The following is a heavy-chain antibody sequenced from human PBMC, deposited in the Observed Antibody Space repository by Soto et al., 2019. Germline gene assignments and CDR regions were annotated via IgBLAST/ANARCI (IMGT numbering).Heavy chain of an antibody. CDR1: GFTFSNYG. D-gene: IGHD1-1*01. Sequence: QVQVLESVGGVVQPGRSLRLSCATSGFTFSNYGMHWVSQAPGKGLEWVAVIWHDGKNKYYADSVKGRFTISRDNSKNTLFLQMDSLRAEDTAVYHCARDPENDEAIDYWGQGTLVTVSS. CDR3: ARDPENDEAIDY. CDR2: IWHDGKNK. V-gene: IGHV3-33*01. J-gene: IGHJ4*02.